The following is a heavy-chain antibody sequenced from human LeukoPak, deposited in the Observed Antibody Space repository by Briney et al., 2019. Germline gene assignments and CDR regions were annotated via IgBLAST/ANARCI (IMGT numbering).Heavy chain of an antibody. D-gene: IGHD2-2*01. CDR2: INPNSGFT. CDR3: ARLADCSSSSCRSFDH. Sequence: ASVKVSCKASGYPFTGDYLHWVRQAPGQGLEWMGWINPNSGFTNYAQKFQGRVTMTRDTSISTAYMELSRLRSDDTAVYYCARLADCSSSSCRSFDHWGQGTLVTVSS. V-gene: IGHV1-2*02. J-gene: IGHJ4*02. CDR1: GYPFTGDY.